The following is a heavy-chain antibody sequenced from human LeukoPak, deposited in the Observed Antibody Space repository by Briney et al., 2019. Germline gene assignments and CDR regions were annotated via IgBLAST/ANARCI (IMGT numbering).Heavy chain of an antibody. CDR1: GGSFSGYY. CDR2: INHSGST. J-gene: IGHJ5*02. CDR3: AREFRYYYGSGSYTRFDP. Sequence: PSETLSLTCAVYGGSFSGYYWSWIRQPPGKGLEWIGEINHSGSTNYNPSLKSRVTISVDTSKNQFSLKLSSVTAADTAVYYCAREFRYYYGSGSYTRFDPWGQGTLVTVSS. D-gene: IGHD3-10*01. V-gene: IGHV4-34*01.